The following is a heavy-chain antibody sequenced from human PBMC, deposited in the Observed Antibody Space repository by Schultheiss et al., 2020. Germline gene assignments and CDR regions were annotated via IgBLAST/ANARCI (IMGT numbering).Heavy chain of an antibody. CDR2: IYYSGST. CDR3: ARTPSYYGSGNGEDGMDV. Sequence: SETLSLTCAVYGGSFSGYYWGWIRQPPGKGLEWIGSIYYSGSTYYNPSLKSRVTISVDTSKNQFSLKLSSVTAADTAVYYCARTPSYYGSGNGEDGMDVWGQGTTVTVSS. J-gene: IGHJ6*02. D-gene: IGHD3-10*01. V-gene: IGHV4-39*01. CDR1: GGSFSGYY.